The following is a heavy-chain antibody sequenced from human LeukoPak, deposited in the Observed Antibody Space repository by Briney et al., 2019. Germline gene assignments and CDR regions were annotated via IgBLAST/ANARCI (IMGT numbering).Heavy chain of an antibody. J-gene: IGHJ5*02. D-gene: IGHD6-13*01. CDR3: ARGVKQSIAAAGTYWFDP. Sequence: SVKVSCKASGGTFSSYAISWVRQAPGQGLEWMGGIIPIFGTANSAQRFQGRIAITTDESTSTAYMELSSLRSEDTAVYYCARGVKQSIAAAGTYWFDPWGQGTLVTVSS. CDR1: GGTFSSYA. CDR2: IIPIFGTA. V-gene: IGHV1-69*05.